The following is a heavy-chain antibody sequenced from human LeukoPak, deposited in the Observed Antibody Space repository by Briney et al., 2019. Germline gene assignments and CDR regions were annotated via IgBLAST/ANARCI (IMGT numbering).Heavy chain of an antibody. CDR2: ISSSSRTI. J-gene: IGHJ5*02. CDR1: GFTFSSYS. Sequence: PGGSLRLSCAASGFTFSSYSMNWVRQAPGRGLEWVSYISSSSRTIYYADSVKGRFTISRDNAKNSLYLQMNSLRAEDTAVYYCARGRGRDSSSWYWFDPWGQGTLVTVSS. CDR3: ARGRGRDSSSWYWFDP. V-gene: IGHV3-48*04. D-gene: IGHD6-13*01.